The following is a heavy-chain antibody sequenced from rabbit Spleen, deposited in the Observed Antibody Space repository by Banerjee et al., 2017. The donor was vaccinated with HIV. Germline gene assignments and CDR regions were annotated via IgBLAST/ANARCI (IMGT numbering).Heavy chain of an antibody. Sequence: QSLEESGGGLVKPGASLTLTCTASGFSFSSNYYMCWVRQAPGKGLEWIACIDAGSSGFTYFATWAKGRFTISKTSSTTVTLQMTRLTAADTATYFCARDTSSSFSSYGMDLWGQGTLAPS. CDR3: ARDTSSSFSSYGMDL. D-gene: IGHD1-1*01. V-gene: IGHV1S40*01. CDR1: GFSFSSNYY. CDR2: IDAGSSGFT. J-gene: IGHJ6*01.